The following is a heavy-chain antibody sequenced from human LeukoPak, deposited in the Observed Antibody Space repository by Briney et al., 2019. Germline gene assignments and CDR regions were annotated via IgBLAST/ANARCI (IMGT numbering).Heavy chain of an antibody. CDR1: GGSFSGYY. D-gene: IGHD1-14*01. CDR2: INHSGST. J-gene: IGHJ4*02. Sequence: SETLSLTCAVYGGSFSGYYWSWIRQPPGKGLEWIGEINHSGSTNYNPSLKSRVTISVDTSKNQFSLKLSSVTAADTAVYYCARHKKWNQPRGFGYWGQGTLVTVSS. V-gene: IGHV4-34*01. CDR3: ARHKKWNQPRGFGY.